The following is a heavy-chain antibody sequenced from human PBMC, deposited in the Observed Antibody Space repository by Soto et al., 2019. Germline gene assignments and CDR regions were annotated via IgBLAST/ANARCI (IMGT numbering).Heavy chain of an antibody. D-gene: IGHD6-13*01. CDR3: GRIAGPGLTYFDF. J-gene: IGHJ4*03. CDR2: INPRSGNA. V-gene: IGHV1-46*01. CDR1: RYLFTSHN. Sequence: QVQLVQSGAEVKEPGASGTVSCKASRYLFTSHNIHWVREAPGQGLEWMGEINPRSGNAGYNQKFTGRVIMTTDTSTTTIYMTLSSLRSEDTAVYYCGRIAGPGLTYFDFWGQGTPVTVSS.